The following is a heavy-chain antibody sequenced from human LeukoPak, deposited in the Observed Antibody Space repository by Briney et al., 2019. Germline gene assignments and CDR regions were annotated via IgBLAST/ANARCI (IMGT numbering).Heavy chain of an antibody. J-gene: IGHJ6*03. V-gene: IGHV4-4*07. CDR1: GGSISSYY. Sequence: PSETLSLTCTVSGGSISSYYWSWIRQPAGKGLEWIGRIYTSGSTNYNPSLKSRVTISVDKSKNQFSLKLSSVTAADTAMYYCARVVVNSSSSYYYYYMDVWGKGTTVTVSS. CDR3: ARVVVNSSSSYYYYYMDV. CDR2: IYTSGST. D-gene: IGHD6-13*01.